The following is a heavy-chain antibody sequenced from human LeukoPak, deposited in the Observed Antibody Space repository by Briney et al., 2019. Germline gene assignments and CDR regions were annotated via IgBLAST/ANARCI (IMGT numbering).Heavy chain of an antibody. CDR3: ARLSTVTTPRDYYYYMDV. J-gene: IGHJ6*03. Sequence: GGSLRLSCAASGFTFSSYWMSWVRQAPGKGLEWVANIKQDGSEKYYVDSVKGRFTISRDNAKNSLYLQMNSLRAEDTAVYYCARLSTVTTPRDYYYYMDVWGKGTTVTVSS. D-gene: IGHD4-17*01. V-gene: IGHV3-7*01. CDR1: GFTFSSYW. CDR2: IKQDGSEK.